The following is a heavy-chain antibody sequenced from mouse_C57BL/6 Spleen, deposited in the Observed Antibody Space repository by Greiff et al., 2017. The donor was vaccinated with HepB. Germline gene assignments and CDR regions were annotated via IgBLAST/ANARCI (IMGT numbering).Heavy chain of an antibody. Sequence: VQLQQSGAELVQPGASVTISCKASGYAFSSYCMHWVKQSPGKGLEWIGQIYPGDGDTNNNRKFKGKAILTADKSCSTAYMQLSSLTSEDSAVYFCARGDWDGAMDYWGQGTSVTVAS. J-gene: IGHJ4*01. CDR3: ARGDWDGAMDY. D-gene: IGHD4-1*01. V-gene: IGHV1-80*01. CDR2: IYPGDGDT. CDR1: GYAFSSYC.